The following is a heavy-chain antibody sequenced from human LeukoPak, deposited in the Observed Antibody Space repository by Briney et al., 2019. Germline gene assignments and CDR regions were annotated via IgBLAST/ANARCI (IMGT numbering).Heavy chain of an antibody. Sequence: GGSLRLSCAASGFTFSSNGMHWVRQAPGKGLEWVAVISYDGSNKYYADSVKGRFTISRDNSKNTLYLLMNSLRADGTAVYYCARDGTVTAGPFDPWGGGTLVTVSS. CDR1: GFTFSSNG. J-gene: IGHJ5*02. CDR3: ARDGTVTAGPFDP. V-gene: IGHV3-30*03. D-gene: IGHD4-17*01. CDR2: ISYDGSNK.